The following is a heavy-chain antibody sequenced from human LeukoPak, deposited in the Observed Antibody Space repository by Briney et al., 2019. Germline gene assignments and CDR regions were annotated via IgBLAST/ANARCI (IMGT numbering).Heavy chain of an antibody. Sequence: GGSLRLSCAASGFTFSSYAMHWVRQAPGKGLEWVAVISYDGSNKYYADSVKGRFTISRDNSKNTLYLQMNSLRAEDTAVYYCAREGEAARPYYYYGRDVGAKGPTVTVSS. CDR3: AREGEAARPYYYYGRDV. CDR2: ISYDGSNK. V-gene: IGHV3-30-3*01. D-gene: IGHD6-6*01. J-gene: IGHJ6*04. CDR1: GFTFSSYA.